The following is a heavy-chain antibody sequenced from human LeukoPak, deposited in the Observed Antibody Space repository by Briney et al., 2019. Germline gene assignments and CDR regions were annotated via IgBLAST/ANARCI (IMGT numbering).Heavy chain of an antibody. V-gene: IGHV4-59*01. CDR1: GGSISTSY. CDR2: IYYSGST. D-gene: IGHD2-15*01. Sequence: PSETLSLTCTVSGGSISTSYWSWIRQPPGKGLEWIGYIYYSGSTNYNPSLKCRVSISVETSKNQFSLKMSSVTAADTALYYCARGPQYWSDGSCYSYAFDIWGQGTMVTVSS. J-gene: IGHJ3*02. CDR3: ARGPQYWSDGSCYSYAFDI.